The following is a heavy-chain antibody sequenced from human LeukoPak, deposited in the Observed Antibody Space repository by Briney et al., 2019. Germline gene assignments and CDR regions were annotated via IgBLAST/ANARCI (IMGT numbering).Heavy chain of an antibody. J-gene: IGHJ4*02. CDR3: ARPGVDGSGSYYNGAHFDY. Sequence: GGSLRLSCAASGFTFSSYAMHWVRQAPGKGLEWVAVISYDGSNKYYADSVKGRFTISRDNSKNTLYVQMNSLRAEDTAVYYCARPGVDGSGSYYNGAHFDYWGQGTLVTVSS. CDR1: GFTFSSYA. CDR2: ISYDGSNK. V-gene: IGHV3-30-3*01. D-gene: IGHD3-10*01.